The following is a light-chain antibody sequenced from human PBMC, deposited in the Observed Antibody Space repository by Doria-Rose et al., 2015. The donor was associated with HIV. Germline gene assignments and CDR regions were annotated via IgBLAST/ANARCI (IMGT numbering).Light chain of an antibody. J-gene: IGKJ3*01. V-gene: IGKV1-5*03. CDR3: QQYNNYFT. CDR1: QSISNW. Sequence: DIQLTQSPSTLSASVGDRVTITCRASQSISNWLAWYQQKPGKAPKLLIYKASTLDSGVPSRFIGSGSGTEFTLTISSLQPDDFATYYCQQYNNYFTFGPGTKVDIK. CDR2: KAS.